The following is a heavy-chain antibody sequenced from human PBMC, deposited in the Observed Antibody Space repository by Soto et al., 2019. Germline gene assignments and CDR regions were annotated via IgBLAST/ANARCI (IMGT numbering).Heavy chain of an antibody. CDR3: ARVGTGKSVDY. D-gene: IGHD2-8*02. J-gene: IGHJ4*02. CDR2: IVPIIDIT. Sequence: QVQLVQSGAEVKKPGSSAKVSCKASGDNFSSYTISWVRQGPGQGLEWMGRIVPIIDITNYAQKFQGRVTITADKSTRTVYMELSSLRSEDTAVYYCARVGTGKSVDYWGQGTLVTVSS. V-gene: IGHV1-69*02. CDR1: GDNFSSYT.